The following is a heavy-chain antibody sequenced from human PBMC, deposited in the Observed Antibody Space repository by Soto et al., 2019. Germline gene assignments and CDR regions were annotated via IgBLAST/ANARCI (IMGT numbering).Heavy chain of an antibody. J-gene: IGHJ4*02. Sequence: QVQLVQSGAEVKKPGSSVKVSCKASGGTFSSYTISWVRQAPGQGLEWMGRIIPILGIANYAQKFQGRVTITADKSTSTAYMELSSLRSEDTAVYYCARDPDGYCSVGSCYSVFDFWGQGTLVTVSS. D-gene: IGHD2-15*01. CDR1: GGTFSSYT. CDR2: IIPILGIA. V-gene: IGHV1-69*08. CDR3: ARDPDGYCSVGSCYSVFDF.